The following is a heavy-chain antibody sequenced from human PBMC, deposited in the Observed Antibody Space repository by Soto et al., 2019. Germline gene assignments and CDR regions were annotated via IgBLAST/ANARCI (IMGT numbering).Heavy chain of an antibody. D-gene: IGHD2-8*01. CDR2: INPDSVDT. CDR1: GSTSKPFH. V-gene: IGHV1-2*02. Sequence: QVKRWRPGVEWKNPGASWKASSKGSGSTSKPFHIPWWRQALAQGLDCLGWINPDSVDTNPAQKFQGGVTMTRDTSITTAYMELTRLTSDDTAVYFCARDPRGWCRDDTCHSPYYYAMDVWGQGTTVTVSS. CDR3: ARDPRGWCRDDTCHSPYYYAMDV. J-gene: IGHJ6*02.